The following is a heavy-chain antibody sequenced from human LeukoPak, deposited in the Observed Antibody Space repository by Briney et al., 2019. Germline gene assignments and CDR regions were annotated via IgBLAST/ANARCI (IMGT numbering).Heavy chain of an antibody. CDR3: AKVDRSGPYYFDY. J-gene: IGHJ4*02. Sequence: SFISGSGVSPYYADSVKALFTIYRENSKNTLYMQMNRLRGEDTAVYYCAKVDRSGPYYFDYWGQGTLVTVSS. CDR2: ISGSGVSP. V-gene: IGHV3-23*01. D-gene: IGHD2-15*01.